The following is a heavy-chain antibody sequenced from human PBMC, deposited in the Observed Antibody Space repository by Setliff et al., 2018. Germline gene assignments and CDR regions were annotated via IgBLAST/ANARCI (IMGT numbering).Heavy chain of an antibody. CDR1: GGTFSSYA. CDR3: ARSGYSSGRNYYYNYMDV. V-gene: IGHV1-69*13. CDR2: IIPIFGTA. D-gene: IGHD6-19*01. J-gene: IGHJ6*03. Sequence: ASVKVSCKASGGTFSSYAISWVRQAPGQGLEWMGGIIPIFGTANYAQKFQGRVTITADESTSTAYMELSSLRSEDTAVYYCARSGYSSGRNYYYNYMDVWGKGTTVTVSS.